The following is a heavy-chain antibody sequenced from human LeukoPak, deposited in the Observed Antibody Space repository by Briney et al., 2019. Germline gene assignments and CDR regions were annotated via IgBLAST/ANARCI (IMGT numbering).Heavy chain of an antibody. CDR2: ISGSGGST. Sequence: GSLRLSCAASGFTFSSYSMSWVRQAPGKGLEWVSAISGSGGSTYYADSVKGRFTISRDNSKNTLYLQMNSLRAEDTAVYYCAKDRRYCSSTSCWTPFDYWGQGTLVTVSS. J-gene: IGHJ4*02. D-gene: IGHD2-2*01. CDR1: GFTFSSYS. V-gene: IGHV3-23*01. CDR3: AKDRRYCSSTSCWTPFDY.